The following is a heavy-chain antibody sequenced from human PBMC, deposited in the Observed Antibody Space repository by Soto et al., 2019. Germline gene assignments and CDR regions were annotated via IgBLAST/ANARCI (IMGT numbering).Heavy chain of an antibody. CDR1: GFTFSSYA. V-gene: IGHV3-30-3*01. Sequence: VGSLRLSCAASGFTFSSYAMHWVRQAPGKGLEWVAVISYDGSNKYYADSVKGRFTISRDNSKNTLYLQMNSLRAEDTAVYYCASSRGPGIYWGQGTLVTVSS. CDR2: ISYDGSNK. D-gene: IGHD3-10*01. CDR3: ASSRGPGIY. J-gene: IGHJ4*02.